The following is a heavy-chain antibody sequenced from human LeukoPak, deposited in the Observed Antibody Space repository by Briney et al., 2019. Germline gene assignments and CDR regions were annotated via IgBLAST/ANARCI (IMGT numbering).Heavy chain of an antibody. V-gene: IGHV3-23*01. J-gene: IGHJ5*02. Sequence: GGSLRLSCAASGFSLSIYAMNWVRQGPGRGLEWVSGISAGGGSTYYADSVKGRFTISRDNSKNTLYLQMNSLTVEDTAVYYCAKSPRSAADNWFDPWGQGTLVTVSS. CDR3: AKSPRSAADNWFDP. D-gene: IGHD6-13*01. CDR1: GFSLSIYA. CDR2: ISAGGGST.